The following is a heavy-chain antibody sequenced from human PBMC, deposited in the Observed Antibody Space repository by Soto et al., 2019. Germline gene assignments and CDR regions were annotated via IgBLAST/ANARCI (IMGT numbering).Heavy chain of an antibody. Sequence: GGSLRLSCAASGFTFSSYGMHWVRQAPGKGLEWVAVISYDGSNKNYADSVKGRFTISRDNSKNTLYLQMNSLRAEDTAVYYCAKGRRYYYDSSGYYTTGDFDYWGQGTLVTVSS. J-gene: IGHJ4*02. CDR1: GFTFSSYG. V-gene: IGHV3-30*18. CDR3: AKGRRYYYDSSGYYTTGDFDY. D-gene: IGHD3-22*01. CDR2: ISYDGSNK.